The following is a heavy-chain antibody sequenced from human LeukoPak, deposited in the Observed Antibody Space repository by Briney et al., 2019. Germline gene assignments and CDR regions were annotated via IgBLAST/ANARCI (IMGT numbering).Heavy chain of an antibody. CDR1: GGSISSYY. J-gene: IGHJ4*02. Sequence: SETLSLTCTVSGGSISSYYWSWIRQPPGKGLEWIGYIYYSGSTNYNPSLKSRVTISVDTPKNQFSLKLGSVTAADTAVYYCARVQRGYSPRVFDYWGQGTLVTVSS. CDR3: ARVQRGYSPRVFDY. V-gene: IGHV4-59*01. CDR2: IYYSGST. D-gene: IGHD5-18*01.